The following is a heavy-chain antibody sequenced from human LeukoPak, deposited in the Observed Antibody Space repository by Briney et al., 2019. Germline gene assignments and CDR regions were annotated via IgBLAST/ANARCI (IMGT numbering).Heavy chain of an antibody. CDR3: ARVRSSSWPDAFDI. J-gene: IGHJ3*02. Sequence: SETLSLTCAVYGGSFSGYYWSWIRQPPGKGLEWIGYIYYSGSTNYNPSLKSRVTISVDTSKNQFSLKLSSVTAADTAVYYCARVRSSSWPDAFDIWGQGTMVTVSS. CDR2: IYYSGST. CDR1: GGSFSGYY. D-gene: IGHD6-13*01. V-gene: IGHV4-59*01.